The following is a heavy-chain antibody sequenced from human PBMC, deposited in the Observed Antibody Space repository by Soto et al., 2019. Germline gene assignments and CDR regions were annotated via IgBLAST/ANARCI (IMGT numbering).Heavy chain of an antibody. D-gene: IGHD2-2*01. J-gene: IGHJ5*02. CDR3: ARDQLGTTSWRNWFDP. CDR1: GGSVITAGSY. Sequence: QVQLQESGPGLVKPSQTLSLTCTVSGGSVITAGSYWSWIRHHPGKGLEWIGYIYYSGTTYYNPSLKSRVSVSVDTSKNHFSLKLTSVTAADTAIYYCARDQLGTTSWRNWFDPWGQGILVTVSS. V-gene: IGHV4-31*03. CDR2: IYYSGTT.